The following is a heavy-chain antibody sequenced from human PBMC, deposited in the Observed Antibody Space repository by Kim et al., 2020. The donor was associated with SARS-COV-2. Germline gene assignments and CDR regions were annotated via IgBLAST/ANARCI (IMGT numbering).Heavy chain of an antibody. CDR3: AKRVSDY. Sequence: GGSLRLSCAASGFTFKSYAMSWVRQAPGKGLEWVSAIGSGGVTFYADSVKGRFTISRDNSNNTLYLQMNNLRAEDTAVYYCAKRVSDYWGQGTLATVSS. V-gene: IGHV3-23*01. J-gene: IGHJ4*02. CDR1: GFTFKSYA. D-gene: IGHD6-13*01. CDR2: IGSGGVT.